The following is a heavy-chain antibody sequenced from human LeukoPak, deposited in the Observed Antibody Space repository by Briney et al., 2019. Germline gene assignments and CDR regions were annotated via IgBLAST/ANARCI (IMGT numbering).Heavy chain of an antibody. CDR3: AKSGTGYSSGWYQH. CDR2: ISGSGGHT. D-gene: IGHD6-19*01. V-gene: IGHV3-23*01. CDR1: GFTFSSYA. J-gene: IGHJ1*01. Sequence: WGSLSLSCAASGFTFSSYAMTWVRQAPGKGLEWVSAISGSGGHTHYADSVKGRFTISRDNSKNTLYLQMNSLRAEDTAVYYCAKSGTGYSSGWYQHWGPGTLVTVSS.